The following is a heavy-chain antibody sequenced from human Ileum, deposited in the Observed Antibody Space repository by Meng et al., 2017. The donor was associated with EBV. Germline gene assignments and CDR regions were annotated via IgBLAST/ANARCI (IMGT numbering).Heavy chain of an antibody. CDR1: GFTFSIYD. Sequence: LVSGGGLVQPGGSLRVSCAASGFTFSIYDMTWVRQAPGKGLEWVSSISGSGGDTYYADSVKGRFTIARDNSKNTLYLQMDSLRAEDTAVYYCGKDDERVRGPEPWGQGTLVTVSS. CDR3: GKDDERVRGPEP. J-gene: IGHJ4*02. V-gene: IGHV3-23*01. D-gene: IGHD1-14*01. CDR2: ISGSGGDT.